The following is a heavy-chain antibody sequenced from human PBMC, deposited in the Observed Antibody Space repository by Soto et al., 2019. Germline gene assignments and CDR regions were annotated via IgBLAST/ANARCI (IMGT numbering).Heavy chain of an antibody. CDR2: IIPIFGTA. Sequence: QVQLVQSGAEVKKPGSSVKVSCKASGGTFSSYAISWVRQAPGQGLEWMGGIIPIFGTADYAQKFQVRVTSTADESTSTGNMELSSLRSEDTAVYYCASHYDSSGYYYRGLDYWGQGTLVTVSS. V-gene: IGHV1-69*12. CDR3: ASHYDSSGYYYRGLDY. J-gene: IGHJ4*02. CDR1: GGTFSSYA. D-gene: IGHD3-22*01.